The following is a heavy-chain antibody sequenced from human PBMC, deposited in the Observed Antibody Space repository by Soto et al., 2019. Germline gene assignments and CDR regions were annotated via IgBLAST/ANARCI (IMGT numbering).Heavy chain of an antibody. Sequence: GGSLGLSCAAYGFTFSSYWMSWVRQAPGKGLEWVANIKQDGSEKYYVDSVKGRFTISRDNAKNSLYLQMNSLRAEDTAVYYCARGCYDILPGSKSWFDPWGKGTLVTVSS. J-gene: IGHJ5*02. V-gene: IGHV3-7*05. CDR2: IKQDGSEK. CDR3: ARGCYDILPGSKSWFDP. D-gene: IGHD3-9*01. CDR1: GFTFSSYW.